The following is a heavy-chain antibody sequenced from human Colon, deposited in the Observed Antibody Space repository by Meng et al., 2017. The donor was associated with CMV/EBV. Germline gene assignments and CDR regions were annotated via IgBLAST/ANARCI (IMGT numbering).Heavy chain of an antibody. V-gene: IGHV1-2*02. CDR1: GYTFTDYY. Sequence: GEVVPVGAEVKKPWASVKVSCKASGYTFTDYYMHWLRQAPGQGLEWMGWINPNSGGTNYGQKFQGRVTMTRDTSISTAYMELSRLRSDDTATYYCARGRNYYDRNRKGLDYWGQGTLVTVSS. CDR3: ARGRNYYDRNRKGLDY. CDR2: INPNSGGT. J-gene: IGHJ4*02. D-gene: IGHD3-22*01.